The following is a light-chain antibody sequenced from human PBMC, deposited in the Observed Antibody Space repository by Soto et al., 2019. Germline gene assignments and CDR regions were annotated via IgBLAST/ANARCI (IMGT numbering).Light chain of an antibody. V-gene: IGKV1-5*03. CDR2: KAS. J-gene: IGKJ4*01. Sequence: DIQMTQSPSTLSASVGGRVTITCRASQSISTWLAWYQQKPGKAPKLLIYKASSLEGGVPSRFSGSGSGTEFNITVSSLRPDDFATYYCQQYNTYPLTFGGGTTVEIK. CDR1: QSISTW. CDR3: QQYNTYPLT.